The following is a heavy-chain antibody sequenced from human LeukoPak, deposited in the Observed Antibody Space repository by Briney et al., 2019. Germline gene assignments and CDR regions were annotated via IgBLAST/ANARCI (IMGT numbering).Heavy chain of an antibody. CDR3: ASDACPSGWPCFDY. Sequence: PGGSLRLSCAASGFTFSSYSMNWVRQAPGKGLEWVSYISSSSSTIYYADSVKGRFTISRDNAKNTLYLQMNSLRAEDTAVYYCASDACPSGWPCFDYWGQGTLVTVSS. J-gene: IGHJ4*02. CDR1: GFTFSSYS. V-gene: IGHV3-48*01. CDR2: ISSSSSTI. D-gene: IGHD6-19*01.